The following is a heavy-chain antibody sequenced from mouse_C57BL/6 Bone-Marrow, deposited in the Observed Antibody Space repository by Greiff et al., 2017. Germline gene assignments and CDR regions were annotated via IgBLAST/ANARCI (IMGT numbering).Heavy chain of an antibody. CDR2: ISYDGSN. J-gene: IGHJ4*01. Sequence: VQLKESGPGLVKPSQSLSLTCSVTGYSITSGYYWNWIRQFPGNKLEWMGYISYDGSNNYNPSLKNRISITRDPSKNQFFLKLNSVTTEDTATYYCARGGMDYWGQGTSVTVSS. CDR1: GYSITSGYY. V-gene: IGHV3-6*01. CDR3: ARGGMDY.